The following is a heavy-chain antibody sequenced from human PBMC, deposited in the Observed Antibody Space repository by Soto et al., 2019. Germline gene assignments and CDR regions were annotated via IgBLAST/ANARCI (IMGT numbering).Heavy chain of an antibody. CDR2: ISSSSSTI. Sequence: PGGSLRLSCAASGFTFSSYSMNWVRQAPGKGLEWVSYISSSSSTIYYADSVKGRFTISRDNAKNSLYLQMNSLRDEDTAVYYCARSLRDSGCSGGSCYALPDYYYGMDVWGQGTTVTGSS. V-gene: IGHV3-48*02. CDR1: GFTFSSYS. CDR3: ARSLRDSGCSGGSCYALPDYYYGMDV. J-gene: IGHJ6*02. D-gene: IGHD2-15*01.